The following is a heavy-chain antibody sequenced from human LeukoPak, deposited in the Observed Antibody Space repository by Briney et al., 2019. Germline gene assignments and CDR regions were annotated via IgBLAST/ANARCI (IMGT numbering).Heavy chain of an antibody. CDR1: GGTFSSYA. CDR3: ASSPRAAASFDY. J-gene: IGHJ4*02. Sequence: GASVNVSCKASGGTFSSYAISWVRQAPGQGLEWMGGIIPIFGTANYAQKFQGRVTITADESTSTAYMELSSLRSEDTAVYYCASSPRAAASFDYWGQGTLVTVSS. D-gene: IGHD2-2*01. V-gene: IGHV1-69*13. CDR2: IIPIFGTA.